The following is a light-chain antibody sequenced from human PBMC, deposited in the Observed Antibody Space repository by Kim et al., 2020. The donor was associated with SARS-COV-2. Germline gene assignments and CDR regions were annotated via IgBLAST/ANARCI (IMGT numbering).Light chain of an antibody. J-gene: IGKJ2*01. Sequence: EIVLTQSPGTLSLSPGERATLFCRASQSVSSSYLAWYQQNRGQAPRLLIYGASSRATGIPDRFSGSGSGTDFTLTISRLEPEDFAVYYCQQYGSSPYTFGQGTKLE. V-gene: IGKV3-20*01. CDR2: GAS. CDR3: QQYGSSPYT. CDR1: QSVSSSY.